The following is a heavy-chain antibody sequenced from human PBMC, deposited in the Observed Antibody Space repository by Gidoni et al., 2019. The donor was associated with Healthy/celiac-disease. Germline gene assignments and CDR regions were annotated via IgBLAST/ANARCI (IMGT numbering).Heavy chain of an antibody. V-gene: IGHV4-61*01. J-gene: IGHJ2*01. D-gene: IGHD1-1*01. CDR1: GGSVSSGSYY. CDR3: ARVPPGWYFDL. CDR2: IYYSGST. Sequence: QVQLQESGPGLVKPSETLSLTCTVSGGSVSSGSYYWSWIRQPPGKGLEWIWYIYYSGSTNYNPSLKSRVTISVDTSKNQFSLKLSSVTAADTAVYYCARVPPGWYFDLWGRGTLVTVSS.